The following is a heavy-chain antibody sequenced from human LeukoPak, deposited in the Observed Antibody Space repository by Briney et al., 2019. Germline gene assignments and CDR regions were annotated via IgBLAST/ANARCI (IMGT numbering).Heavy chain of an antibody. CDR3: ARGSSTFDY. V-gene: IGHV3-21*01. CDR2: ISTSSSYI. D-gene: IGHD2-2*01. J-gene: IGHJ4*02. CDR1: GFTFSSYS. Sequence: PGGSLRLSCAASGFTFSSYSMNWVRQAPGKGLEWVSSISTSSSYIYYADSVKGRFTISRDNAKNSLFLHMNSLRAEDTAVYYCARGSSTFDYWGQATLVTVSS.